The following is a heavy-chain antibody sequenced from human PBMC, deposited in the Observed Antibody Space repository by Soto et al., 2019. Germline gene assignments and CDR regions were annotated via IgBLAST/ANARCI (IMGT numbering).Heavy chain of an antibody. V-gene: IGHV2-5*01. D-gene: IGHD2-15*01. CDR3: ARGIVVVVAATDNYNWFDP. Sequence: SGPTLVNPTQTLTLTCTFSGFSLSTSGVGVGWIHQPPGKALEWLALIYWNDDKRYSPSLKSRLTITKDTSKNQVFLTMTNMDPVDTATYYCARGIVVVVAATDNYNWFDPWGQGTLVTVST. CDR2: IYWNDDK. J-gene: IGHJ5*02. CDR1: GFSLSTSGVG.